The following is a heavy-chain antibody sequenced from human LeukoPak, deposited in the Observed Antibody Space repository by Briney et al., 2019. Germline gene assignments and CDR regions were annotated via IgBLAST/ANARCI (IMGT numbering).Heavy chain of an antibody. CDR3: AIAKGPVDIVVAATGVFAY. J-gene: IGHJ4*02. Sequence: GGSLRLSCAASGFTFSSYSMNWVRQAPGKGLEWVSSISSSSSYIYYPDSVKGRFTISRDNSKNTLFLQMKSLRADDTAVYYCAIAKGPVDIVVAATGVFAYWGQGTLVTVSS. CDR1: GFTFSSYS. V-gene: IGHV3-21*04. D-gene: IGHD6-19*01. CDR2: ISSSSSYI.